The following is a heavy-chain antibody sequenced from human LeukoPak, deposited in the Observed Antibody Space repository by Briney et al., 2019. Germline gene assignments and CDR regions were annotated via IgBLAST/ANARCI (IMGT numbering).Heavy chain of an antibody. V-gene: IGHV3-30*18. CDR2: ISYEGSDK. D-gene: IGHD2-15*01. CDR3: VKDSTHCSGGSCYGGDY. CDR1: GFTFSSYG. J-gene: IGHJ4*02. Sequence: PGRSLRLSCAAAGFTFSSYGIHWVRQAPGKGLEWVSLISYEGSDKYYADSVKGRFTISRDNSKNTLFLQMNSLRPEDTAVYYCVKDSTHCSGGSCYGGDYWGQGTLVTVSS.